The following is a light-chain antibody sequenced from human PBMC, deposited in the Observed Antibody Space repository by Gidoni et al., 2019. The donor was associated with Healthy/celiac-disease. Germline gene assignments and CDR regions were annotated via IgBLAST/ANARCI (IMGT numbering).Light chain of an antibody. V-gene: IGLV2-14*01. CDR2: EVS. J-gene: IGLJ3*02. CDR3: SSYTSSSTLEGV. Sequence: QSALTQPASVSGSPGQSITISCTGTSSDVGGYTYVSWYQQHPGKAPKLMIYEVSNRPSGVSNRFSGSKSGNTASLTISGLQAEDEADYYCSSYTSSSTLEGVFGGGTKLTVL. CDR1: SSDVGGYTY.